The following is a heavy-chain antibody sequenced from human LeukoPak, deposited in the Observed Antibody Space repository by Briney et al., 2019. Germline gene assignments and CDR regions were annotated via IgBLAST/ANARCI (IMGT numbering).Heavy chain of an antibody. Sequence: PSETLSLTCTVSGYSISSGYYWGWIRQHPGKGLEWIGYIYYSGSTYYNPSLRSRVTISVDTSKNQFSLKLSSVTAADTAVYYCARPYYYDSRIDPWGQGTLVTVSS. J-gene: IGHJ5*02. V-gene: IGHV4-31*03. D-gene: IGHD3-22*01. CDR1: GYSISSGYY. CDR3: ARPYYYDSRIDP. CDR2: IYYSGST.